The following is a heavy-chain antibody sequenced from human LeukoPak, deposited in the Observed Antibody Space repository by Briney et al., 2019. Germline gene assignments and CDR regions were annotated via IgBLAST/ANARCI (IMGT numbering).Heavy chain of an antibody. D-gene: IGHD6-19*01. CDR1: GGSISSSSYY. J-gene: IGHJ4*02. Sequence: PSETLSLTCTVSGGSISSSSYYWGWIRQPPGKGLEWIGSIYYSGNTYYNPSLKSRVTISVDTSKNQFSLKLSSVTAADTAVYYCARLAHSSGWYFDYWGQETLVTVSS. CDR2: IYYSGNT. CDR3: ARLAHSSGWYFDY. V-gene: IGHV4-39*01.